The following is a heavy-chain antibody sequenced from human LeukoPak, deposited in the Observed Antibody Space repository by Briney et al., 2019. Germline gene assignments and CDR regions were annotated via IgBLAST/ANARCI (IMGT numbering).Heavy chain of an antibody. CDR2: VGHSSDAI. CDR1: GFTFSTYG. J-gene: IGHJ4*02. CDR3: ARASRSGYDN. V-gene: IGHV3-48*02. D-gene: IGHD3-22*01. Sequence: PGGFLRLSCVASGFTFSTYGMNWVRQAPGKGLEWASYVGHSSDAIYYVDSVRGRFTISRDNAKNSLYLHMNSLRDEDTAVYYCARASRSGYDNWGQGTLVTVSS.